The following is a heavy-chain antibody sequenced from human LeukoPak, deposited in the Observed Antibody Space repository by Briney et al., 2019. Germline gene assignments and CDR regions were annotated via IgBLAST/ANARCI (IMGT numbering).Heavy chain of an antibody. D-gene: IGHD1-26*01. CDR1: GGSIRSYH. CDR2: IYYSGST. CDR3: ASIWVGATSFDY. J-gene: IGHJ4*02. Sequence: PSETLSLTCTVSGGSIRSYHWSWIRQPAGKGLEWMGHIYYSGSTNYNPSLKSRVTISVDTSKNQFSLKLSSVTAADTAVYYCASIWVGATSFDYWGQGTLVTVSS. V-gene: IGHV4-59*01.